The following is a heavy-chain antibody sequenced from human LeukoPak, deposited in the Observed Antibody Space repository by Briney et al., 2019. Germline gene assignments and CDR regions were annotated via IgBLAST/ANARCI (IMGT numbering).Heavy chain of an antibody. Sequence: PGGSLRFSCAASGFTFNNFGLNWVRQAPGRGLEWVSYIGSSASITNYADAVEGRFTISRESATKSLHLQMDSLIVEDTAVYYCVRGIAGRIATFGVIRASYFDDWGQGSLATVSS. D-gene: IGHD3-3*01. CDR1: GFTFNNFG. V-gene: IGHV3-48*01. CDR3: VRGIAGRIATFGVIRASYFDD. CDR2: IGSSASIT. J-gene: IGHJ4*02.